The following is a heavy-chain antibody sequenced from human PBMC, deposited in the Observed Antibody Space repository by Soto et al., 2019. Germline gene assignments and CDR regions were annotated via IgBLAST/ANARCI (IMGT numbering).Heavy chain of an antibody. CDR2: MCYSGST. V-gene: IGHV4-59*01. D-gene: IGHD6-13*01. CDR3: ARGINAAAPGTLAY. Sequence: SETLSLTCSVSGGSISNYCWNWIRQPPGKGPEWIGYMCYSGSTNYNPSLKSRVTISVDTSKNQFSLKLSSVTAADTAVYYCARGINAAAPGTLAYWGQGTLVTVSS. CDR1: GGSISNYC. J-gene: IGHJ4*02.